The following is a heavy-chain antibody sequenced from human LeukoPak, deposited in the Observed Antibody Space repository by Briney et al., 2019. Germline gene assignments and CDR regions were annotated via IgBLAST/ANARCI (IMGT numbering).Heavy chain of an antibody. D-gene: IGHD3-16*01. Sequence: GRSLRLSCAASGFSFDDYAMHWVRQGPGKGLEWVSGISWNSGSVEYADSVKGRFTISRGSAKSSLYLEMNGLRVEDTAFYYCVKGGNYRGFHYYYMDVWGKGTTVTVSS. CDR3: VKGGNYRGFHYYYMDV. CDR1: GFSFDDYA. J-gene: IGHJ6*03. CDR2: ISWNSGSV. V-gene: IGHV3-9*01.